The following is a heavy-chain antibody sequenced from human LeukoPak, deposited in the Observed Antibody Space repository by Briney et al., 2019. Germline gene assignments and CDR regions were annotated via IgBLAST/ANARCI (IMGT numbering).Heavy chain of an antibody. V-gene: IGHV1-3*01. J-gene: IGHJ4*02. Sequence: ASVKVSCKASGYTFTTYAMHWVRQAPGQRLEWMGWINAGNGNTKYSQKFQGRVTITRDTSASTAYMELSSLRSEDTAVYYCARDLRNRIAAAGYFDYWGQGTLVTVSS. CDR3: ARDLRNRIAAAGYFDY. CDR1: GYTFTTYA. CDR2: INAGNGNT. D-gene: IGHD6-13*01.